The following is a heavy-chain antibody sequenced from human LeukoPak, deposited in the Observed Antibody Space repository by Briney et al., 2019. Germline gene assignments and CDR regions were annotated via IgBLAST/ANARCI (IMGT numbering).Heavy chain of an antibody. J-gene: IGHJ5*02. CDR3: ARLRPYSSRNLASARYNWFDP. V-gene: IGHV1-18*01. D-gene: IGHD6-13*01. CDR1: GYTFTSYG. Sequence: GASVKVSCKASGYTFTSYGISWVRQAPGQGLEWMGWISAYNGNTNYAQKLQGRVTMTTDTSTSTAYMELRSLRSDDTAVYYCARLRPYSSRNLASARYNWFDPWGQGTLVTVSS. CDR2: ISAYNGNT.